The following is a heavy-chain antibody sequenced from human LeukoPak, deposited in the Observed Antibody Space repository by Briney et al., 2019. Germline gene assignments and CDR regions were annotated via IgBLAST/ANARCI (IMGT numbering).Heavy chain of an antibody. D-gene: IGHD5-18*01. CDR3: AKSGRRGYSYGSRFKYYFDC. J-gene: IGHJ4*02. V-gene: IGHV3-30*18. Sequence: GGSLRLSCAASGFTGCTYGLHWVPPAPGKGRVWWVVISYDGSNKYYADSVRGRITISRDNSKNTLYLQMNSLRAEDTAVYYCAKSGRRGYSYGSRFKYYFDCWGQGTLVTVSS. CDR1: GFTGCTYG. CDR2: ISYDGSNK.